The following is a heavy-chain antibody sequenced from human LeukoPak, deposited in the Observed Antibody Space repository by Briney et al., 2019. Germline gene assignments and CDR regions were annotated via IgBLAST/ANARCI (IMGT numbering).Heavy chain of an antibody. D-gene: IGHD3/OR15-3a*01. Sequence: SQTLSLTCTVSGGSISSGSYYWSWIRQPPGKGLAWIGRIYYSGSTYYNPSLKSRVTISVDTSNNQFSVKLSYVTASVTPVFFCGRELDWGAIIDAFASSGQGITVSV. CDR1: GGSISSGSYY. J-gene: IGHJ3*02. V-gene: IGHV4-61*02. CDR2: IYYSGST. CDR3: GRELDWGAIIDAFAS.